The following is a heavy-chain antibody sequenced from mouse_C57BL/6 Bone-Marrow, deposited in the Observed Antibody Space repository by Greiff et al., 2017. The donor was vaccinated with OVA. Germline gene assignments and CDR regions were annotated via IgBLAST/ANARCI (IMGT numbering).Heavy chain of an antibody. J-gene: IGHJ2*01. V-gene: IGHV14-4*01. CDR1: GFNIKDDY. CDR3: TTTRGLDY. D-gene: IGHD3-3*01. CDR2: IDPENGDT. Sequence: EVKLVESGAELVRPGASVKLSCTASGFNIKDDYMHWVKQRPEQGLEWIGWIDPENGDTEYASKFQGKATITADTSSNTAYLQLSSLTSEDTAVYYCTTTRGLDYWGQGTTLTVSS.